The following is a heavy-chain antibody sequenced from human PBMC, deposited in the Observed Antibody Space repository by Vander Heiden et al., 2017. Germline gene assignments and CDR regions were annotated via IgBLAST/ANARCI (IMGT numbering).Heavy chain of an antibody. CDR3: ARDPGWELFPLDY. CDR2: ISSGSTYI. J-gene: IGHJ4*02. CDR1: GVPFSTYS. V-gene: IGHV3-21*02. D-gene: IGHD1-26*01. Sequence: EVQLVESGGGLVKPGGSLRLSCAASGVPFSTYSMNWVRQAPGKGLEWISSISSGSTYIYYADSLKGRFTISRDNAKNSLYLQMNSLRAEDTAVYYCARDPGWELFPLDYWGQGTLVTVSS.